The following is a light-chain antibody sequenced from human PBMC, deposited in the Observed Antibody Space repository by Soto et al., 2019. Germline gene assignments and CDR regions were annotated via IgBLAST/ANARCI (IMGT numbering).Light chain of an antibody. CDR1: QSVTSTY. CDR3: QHYDTSPPRFS. V-gene: IGKV3-20*01. Sequence: EILLTQSPGTLSLSPGERATLSCRASQSVTSTYLAWYQQRPGQAPKLLMYGASTRATGIPDRFSGSGSGTDFTLTISSLEPEDVAVYYCQHYDTSPPRFSFGPGTKVEIK. J-gene: IGKJ3*01. CDR2: GAS.